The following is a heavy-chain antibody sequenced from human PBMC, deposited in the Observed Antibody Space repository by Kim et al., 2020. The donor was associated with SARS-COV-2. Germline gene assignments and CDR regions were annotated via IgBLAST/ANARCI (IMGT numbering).Heavy chain of an antibody. J-gene: IGHJ4*02. CDR2: ISWDGTRT. CDR3: AKGVINSGFDY. V-gene: IGHV3-23*01. D-gene: IGHD1-26*01. CDR1: GFTFSTSP. Sequence: GGSLRLSCAASGFTFSTSPMGWVRQAPGKGLEWVSRISWDGTRTYYADSVKGRVTMSSDKSKNTVYLHMNSLRVEDTAVYYCAKGVINSGFDYWGQGA.